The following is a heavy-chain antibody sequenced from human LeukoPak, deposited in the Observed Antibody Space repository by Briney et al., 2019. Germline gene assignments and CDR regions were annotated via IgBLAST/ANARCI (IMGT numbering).Heavy chain of an antibody. J-gene: IGHJ3*01. CDR1: GVSISSGNW. Sequence: PSETLSLTCAVYGVSISSGNWWTWVRQPPGKGLEWIGETHRSGDTKYNPSLNSRVTISMDNSKNQLSLNLISVTAADTAVHYCVREAPTHYYDSSGYSRQTELFEVWSQGKMVTVFS. CDR3: VREAPTHYYDSSGYSRQTELFEV. V-gene: IGHV4/OR15-8*02. D-gene: IGHD3-22*01. CDR2: THRSGDT.